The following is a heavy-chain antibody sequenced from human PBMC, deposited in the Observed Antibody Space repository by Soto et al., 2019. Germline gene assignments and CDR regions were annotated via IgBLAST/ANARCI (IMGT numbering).Heavy chain of an antibody. CDR2: KNPNSGNT. J-gene: IGHJ5*02. D-gene: IGHD2-15*01. Sequence: QVQLVQSGAEVKKPGASVKVSCKASGYTFTSYDINWVRQATGQGLEWMGWKNPNSGNTGYAQKFQGRVTMTRNTSISTAYMELSSLRSEDTAVYYCARTPSGVVAAPRINWFDPWGQGPLVTVSS. CDR3: ARTPSGVVAAPRINWFDP. V-gene: IGHV1-8*02. CDR1: GYTFTSYD.